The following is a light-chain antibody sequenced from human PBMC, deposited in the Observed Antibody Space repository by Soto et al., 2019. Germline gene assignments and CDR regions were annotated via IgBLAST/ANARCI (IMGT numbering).Light chain of an antibody. CDR1: SSDVGAYNY. Sequence: QSVLTQPPSASGSPGQSVTISCTGTSSDVGAYNYVSWYQQHPGKAPKLMIYEVSKRPSGVPDRFSGSKSGNTASLTVSGLQAEDEADYFCSSYAGSKNFILFGGGTKLTVL. CDR2: EVS. CDR3: SSYAGSKNFIL. V-gene: IGLV2-8*01. J-gene: IGLJ2*01.